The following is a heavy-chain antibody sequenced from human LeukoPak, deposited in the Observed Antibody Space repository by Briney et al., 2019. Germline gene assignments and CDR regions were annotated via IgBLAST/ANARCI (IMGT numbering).Heavy chain of an antibody. CDR3: ARDHDFWSVTDY. J-gene: IGHJ4*02. CDR1: GFTFSSNN. V-gene: IGHV3-21*01. CDR2: ISSSSSYI. Sequence: GGSLRLSGAASGFTFSSNNMNWVRQGPGKRLEWVSSISSSSSYIYYADSVKGRFTISRDNAKNSLYPQMNSLRAEDTAVYYCARDHDFWSVTDYWGQGTLVTVSS. D-gene: IGHD3-3*01.